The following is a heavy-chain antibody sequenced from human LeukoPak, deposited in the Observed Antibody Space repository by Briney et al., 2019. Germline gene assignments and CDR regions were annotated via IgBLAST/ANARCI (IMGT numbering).Heavy chain of an antibody. Sequence: GRSLRLSCAASGFTFSSYGMSWVRQAPGKGLEWVSAISGSGGSTYYADSVKGRFTISRDNSKNTLYLQMNSLRAEDTAVYYCAKDGRITMVRGVIWDDYWGQGTLVTVSS. CDR1: GFTFSSYG. CDR3: AKDGRITMVRGVIWDDY. V-gene: IGHV3-23*01. CDR2: ISGSGGST. D-gene: IGHD3-10*01. J-gene: IGHJ4*02.